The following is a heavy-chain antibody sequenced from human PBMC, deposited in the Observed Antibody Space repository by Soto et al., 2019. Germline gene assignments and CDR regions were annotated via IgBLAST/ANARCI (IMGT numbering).Heavy chain of an antibody. D-gene: IGHD5-18*01. CDR2: ISSSSSYI. V-gene: IGHV3-21*01. CDR1: GFTFSSYS. Sequence: PGGSLRLSCAASGFTFSSYSMNWVRQAPGKGLEWVSSISSSSSYIYYADSAKGRFTISRDNAKNSLYLQMNSLRAEDTAVYYCARDPNTAPRFYGMDVWGQGTTVTVSS. J-gene: IGHJ6*02. CDR3: ARDPNTAPRFYGMDV.